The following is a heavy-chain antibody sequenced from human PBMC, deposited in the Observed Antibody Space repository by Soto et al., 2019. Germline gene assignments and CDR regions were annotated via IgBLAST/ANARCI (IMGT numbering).Heavy chain of an antibody. CDR2: ISSYNGNT. CDR1: GYTFTSYG. D-gene: IGHD3-22*01. V-gene: IGHV1-18*01. CDR3: ARDLWPDYYDSSGYSNWFDP. J-gene: IGHJ5*02. Sequence: GASVKVSCKASGYTFTSYGISWVRQAPGQGLEWMGWISSYNGNTNYAQKLQGRVTMTTDTSTSTAYMELRSLRSDDTAVYYCARDLWPDYYDSSGYSNWFDPWGQGTLVTSPQ.